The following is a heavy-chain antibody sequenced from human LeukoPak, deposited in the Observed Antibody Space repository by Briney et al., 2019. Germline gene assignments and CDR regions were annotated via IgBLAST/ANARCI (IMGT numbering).Heavy chain of an antibody. J-gene: IGHJ4*02. CDR1: GFTFSNYS. Sequence: GGSLRLSCAASGFTFSNYSMNWVRQAPGKGLEWVSSISGCSSYIFYADSVKGRFTISRDNAKNSLYLQMHSLRAEDTAVYYCARDYDYWGQGTLVTVSS. V-gene: IGHV3-21*01. CDR2: ISGCSSYI. CDR3: ARDYDY.